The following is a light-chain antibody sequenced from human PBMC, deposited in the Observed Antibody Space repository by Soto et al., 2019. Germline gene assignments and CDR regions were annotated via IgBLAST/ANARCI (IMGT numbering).Light chain of an antibody. CDR1: QGIRND. Sequence: DIQMTQSPSSLSASLGDRVTITCRASQGIRNDLGWYQQKPGQPPKLLIYWASTRESGVPDRFSGSGSGTDFTLTISSLQAEDVAVYYCQQYYSTPPTFGQGTKVDIK. J-gene: IGKJ1*01. CDR2: WAS. CDR3: QQYYSTPPT. V-gene: IGKV4-1*01.